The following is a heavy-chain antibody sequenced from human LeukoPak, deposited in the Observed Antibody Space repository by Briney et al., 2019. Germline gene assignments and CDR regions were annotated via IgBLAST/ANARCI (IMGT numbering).Heavy chain of an antibody. J-gene: IGHJ4*02. V-gene: IGHV3-48*03. D-gene: IGHD2-2*01. CDR1: GFTFSSYE. CDR2: ISSSGSTI. Sequence: SGGSLRLSCAASGFTFSSYEMNWVRQAPGKGLEWVSYISSSGSTIYYADSVKGRLTISRDNAKNSLYLQMNSLRAEDTAVYYCASSMWDCSGTICHERFEYWGQGTVVTVSS. CDR3: ASSMWDCSGTICHERFEY.